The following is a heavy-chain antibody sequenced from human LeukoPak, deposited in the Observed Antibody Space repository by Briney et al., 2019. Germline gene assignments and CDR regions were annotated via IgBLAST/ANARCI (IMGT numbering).Heavy chain of an antibody. CDR3: ARLGGATRPGDY. CDR2: VHYSGSI. J-gene: IGHJ4*02. D-gene: IGHD1-26*01. CDR1: GASISTSTYY. Sequence: SGTLSLTCTVSGASISTSTYYWAWIRQPPGKGLEWIGSVHYSGSIYYNPSLKSRVSISVDTSKKQFSLKLSSVTAADTAVYYCARLGGATRPGDYWGQGTLVTVSS. V-gene: IGHV4-39*07.